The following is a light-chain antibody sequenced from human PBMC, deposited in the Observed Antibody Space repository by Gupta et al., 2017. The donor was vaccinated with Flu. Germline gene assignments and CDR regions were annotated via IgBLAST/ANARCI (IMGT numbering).Light chain of an antibody. CDR2: VNS. CDR3: QSYDSSLSGYWV. Sequence: QSVLTQPPSVSGAPGQRVTISCPGSSSNIGAGYDVHWYQQLPGAAPKLLIYVNSNRPSGVPDRFSGSKSGTSASLAITGLQAEDEGEYYCQSYDSSLSGYWVFGGGTKLTVL. V-gene: IGLV1-40*01. CDR1: SSNIGAGYD. J-gene: IGLJ3*02.